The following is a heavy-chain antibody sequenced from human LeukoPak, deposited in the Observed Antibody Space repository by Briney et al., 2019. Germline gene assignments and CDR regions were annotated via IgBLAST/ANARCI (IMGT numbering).Heavy chain of an antibody. CDR2: IKNKTDGGTT. CDR1: GFTFSNAW. D-gene: IGHD3-16*01. Sequence: GGSLRLSCAASGFTFSNAWMSWVRQTSGKGLEWVGRIKNKTDGGTTDYGAPVKGRFTISRDDSKATLYLQMNSLKTEDTAVYFCTTGGGGNVFDYWGQGTLVTVSS. J-gene: IGHJ4*02. CDR3: TTGGGGNVFDY. V-gene: IGHV3-15*01.